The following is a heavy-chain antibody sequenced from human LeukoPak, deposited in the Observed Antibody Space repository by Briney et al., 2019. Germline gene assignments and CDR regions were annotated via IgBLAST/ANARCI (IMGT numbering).Heavy chain of an antibody. V-gene: IGHV1-46*01. CDR3: ARENVEMATGNAFDI. CDR2: INPSGGNT. J-gene: IGHJ3*02. CDR1: GYTFTSYY. Sequence: ASVKVSCLASGYTFTSYYMHWLRQPPGQGLAWMGIINPSGGNTSYAQKLQGRVTMTRDTSTSTVYMELSSLRSEDTAVYYCARENVEMATGNAFDIWGQGTMVTVSS. D-gene: IGHD5-24*01.